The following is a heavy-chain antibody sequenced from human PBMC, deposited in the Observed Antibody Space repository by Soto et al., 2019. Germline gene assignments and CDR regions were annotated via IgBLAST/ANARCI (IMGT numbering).Heavy chain of an antibody. CDR2: ISNTGGGT. Sequence: MNWVRQAPGMGLEWVATISNTGGGTYYADSVKGRFTISRDNSKNTLYLQMSSLRVEDTAVYYCAKDRLAGNFDYWGQGTQVTVSS. V-gene: IGHV3-23*01. CDR3: AKDRLAGNFDY. J-gene: IGHJ4*02.